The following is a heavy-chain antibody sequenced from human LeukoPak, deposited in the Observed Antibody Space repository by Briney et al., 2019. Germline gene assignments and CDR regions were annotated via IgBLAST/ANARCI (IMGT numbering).Heavy chain of an antibody. Sequence: PGRSLRLSCAASGFTFSSYGMHWVRQAPGKGLEWVAVISYDGSSKYYADSVKGRFTMSRDNSKNTLYLHMNSLRAEDTALYFCAKDGSSSWYYFDYWGRGTLVTVSS. CDR1: GFTFSSYG. J-gene: IGHJ4*02. D-gene: IGHD6-13*01. V-gene: IGHV3-30*18. CDR2: ISYDGSSK. CDR3: AKDGSSSWYYFDY.